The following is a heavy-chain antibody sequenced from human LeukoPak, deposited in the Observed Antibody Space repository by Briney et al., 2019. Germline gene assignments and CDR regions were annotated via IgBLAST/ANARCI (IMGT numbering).Heavy chain of an antibody. Sequence: ASVKVSCKTSGYTFTSYGISWVRQAPGQGLEWMGWISGYKGNTNYAQKLQGRVTMTTDTSTSTAYMELRSLRSDDTAIYYCARDGEWFGENPFDDWGQGTLVTVSS. CDR2: ISGYKGNT. CDR3: ARDGEWFGENPFDD. V-gene: IGHV1-18*01. CDR1: GYTFTSYG. J-gene: IGHJ4*02. D-gene: IGHD3-10*01.